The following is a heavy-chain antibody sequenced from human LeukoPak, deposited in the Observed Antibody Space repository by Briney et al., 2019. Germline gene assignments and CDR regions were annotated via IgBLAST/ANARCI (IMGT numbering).Heavy chain of an antibody. CDR1: GGSFSGYY. D-gene: IGHD6-19*01. CDR2: INHSGST. J-gene: IGHJ4*02. V-gene: IGHV4-34*01. Sequence: SETLSLTCAVYGGSFSGYYWSWIRQPPGKGLEWIGEINHSGSTNYNPSLKSRVTISVDTSKNQFSLKLSSVTAADTAVYFCARGRSSSGYDYWGQGTLVTVSS. CDR3: ARGRSSSGYDY.